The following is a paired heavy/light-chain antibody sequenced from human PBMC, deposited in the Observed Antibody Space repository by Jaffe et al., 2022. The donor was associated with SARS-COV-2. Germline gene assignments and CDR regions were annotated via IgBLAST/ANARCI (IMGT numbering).Light chain of an antibody. V-gene: IGLV1-47*01. CDR2: MNN. CDR3: AAWDNSLSGWV. Sequence: QSVLTQPPSASGTPGQRVTISCSGSSSNIGSNYVYWYQQLPGAAPKVLIYMNNQRPSGVPDRFSGSKSGTSASLAISGLRSEDEADYYCAAWDNSLSGWVFGGGTKLTVL. J-gene: IGLJ3*02. CDR1: SSNIGSNY.
Heavy chain of an antibody. Sequence: QVQLVQSGAEVKKPGASVKVSCKASGYTFTSYDIAWVRQATGQGLEWMGWMNPDSGNTGYEQKFQGRVTMTRNTSISTAYMELSSLRSEDTAVYYCARTYYFGSESYTNWFDPWGQGTLVTVSS. J-gene: IGHJ5*02. CDR3: ARTYYFGSESYTNWFDP. CDR1: GYTFTSYD. CDR2: MNPDSGNT. V-gene: IGHV1-8*01. D-gene: IGHD3-10*01.